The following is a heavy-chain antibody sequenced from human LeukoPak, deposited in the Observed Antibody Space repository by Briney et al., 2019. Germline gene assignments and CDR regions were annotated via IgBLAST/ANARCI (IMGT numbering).Heavy chain of an antibody. CDR2: IYHSGST. V-gene: IGHV4-59*01. J-gene: IGHJ4*02. CDR3: AAPGDWNDVPY. Sequence: SETLSLTCTVSGGSINNYYWSWIRQPPGKGLEWIGYIYHSGSTYYNPSLKSRVTISVDTSKDQFSLKLRSVTAADTAVYYCAAPGDWNDVPYWGQGTLVTVSS. CDR1: GGSINNYY. D-gene: IGHD1-1*01.